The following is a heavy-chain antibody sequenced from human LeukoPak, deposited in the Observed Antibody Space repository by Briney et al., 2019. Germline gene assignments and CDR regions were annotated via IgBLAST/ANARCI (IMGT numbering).Heavy chain of an antibody. CDR3: ARDTQWYFGSGSPYYFDY. CDR1: GYTFTGYY. CDR2: INPNSGGT. V-gene: IGHV1-2*02. D-gene: IGHD3-10*01. J-gene: IGHJ4*02. Sequence: ASVKVSCKASGYTFTGYYMHWVRQAPGQGLEWMGWINPNSGGTNYAQKFQGRVTMTRDTSISTAYIDLSRLRSDDTAVYYCARDTQWYFGSGSPYYFDYWGQGTLVTVSS.